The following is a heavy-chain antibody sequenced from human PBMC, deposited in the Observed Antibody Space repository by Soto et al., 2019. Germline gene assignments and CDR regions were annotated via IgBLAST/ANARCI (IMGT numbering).Heavy chain of an antibody. CDR2: INHSGST. CDR1: GGSFSGYY. V-gene: IGHV4-34*01. D-gene: IGHD3-10*01. CDR3: ARSKPVLLWFGESPYFEY. Sequence: SETLSLTCAVYGGSFSGYYWIWIRQPPGKGLEWIGEINHSGSTNYNPSLKSRVTISVDTSKNQFSLKLSSVTAADTAVYYCARSKPVLLWFGESPYFEYWGQGTLVTVSS. J-gene: IGHJ4*02.